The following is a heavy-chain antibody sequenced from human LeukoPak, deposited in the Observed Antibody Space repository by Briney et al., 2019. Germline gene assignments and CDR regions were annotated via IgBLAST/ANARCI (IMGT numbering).Heavy chain of an antibody. CDR1: GFTLSSYA. D-gene: IGHD3-22*01. CDR2: ISDSGNT. J-gene: IGHJ3*02. V-gene: IGHV3-21*01. Sequence: GGSLRLSCAASGFTLSSYAMSWVRQAPGKGLEWVSAISDSGNTYHADSVKGRFTISRDNAKNSLNLQMNSLRAEDTAVYYCARDHYYDSSGYIPAGDVFDIWGQGTKVTVSS. CDR3: ARDHYYDSSGYIPAGDVFDI.